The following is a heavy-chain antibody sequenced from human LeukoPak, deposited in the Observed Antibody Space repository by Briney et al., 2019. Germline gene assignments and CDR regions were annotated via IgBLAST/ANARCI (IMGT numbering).Heavy chain of an antibody. CDR3: ARAPYYYDSSGYHDAFDI. J-gene: IGHJ3*02. CDR2: INHSGST. V-gene: IGHV4-34*01. D-gene: IGHD3-22*01. Sequence: PSETLSLTCAVYGGSLSGYYWSWIRQPPGKGLEWIGEINHSGSTNYNPSLKSRVTISVDTSKNQFSLKLSSVTAADTAVYYCARAPYYYDSSGYHDAFDIWGQGTMVTVSS. CDR1: GGSLSGYY.